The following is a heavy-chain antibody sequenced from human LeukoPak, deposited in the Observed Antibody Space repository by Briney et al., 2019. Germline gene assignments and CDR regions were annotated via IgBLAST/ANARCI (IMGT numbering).Heavy chain of an antibody. Sequence: NPSETLSLTCAVYGGSFSGYYWSWIRQPPGKGLEWIGEINHSGSTNYNPSLKSRVTISVDTSKNQFSLKLSSVTAADTAVYYCARRGVVTRADQLDRSFDIWGQGTMVTVSS. CDR1: GGSFSGYY. J-gene: IGHJ3*02. CDR3: ARRGVVTRADQLDRSFDI. CDR2: INHSGST. V-gene: IGHV4-34*01. D-gene: IGHD4-23*01.